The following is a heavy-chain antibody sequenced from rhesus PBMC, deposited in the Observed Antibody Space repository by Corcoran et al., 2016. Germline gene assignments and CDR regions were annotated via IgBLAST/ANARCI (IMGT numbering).Heavy chain of an antibody. CDR1: GGSISRNY. Sequence: QLQPQESGPGLVKPSETLSLTCAASGGSISRNYGSWLRPPPGKGLERIGRISGSGGSTAYNPSLTSRVTISTDTSKNQFSLKLSSVTAADTAVYYCARRSSWYQFDYWGQGVLVTVSS. D-gene: IGHD6-13*01. CDR3: ARRSSWYQFDY. CDR2: ISGSGGST. J-gene: IGHJ4*01. V-gene: IGHV4-173*01.